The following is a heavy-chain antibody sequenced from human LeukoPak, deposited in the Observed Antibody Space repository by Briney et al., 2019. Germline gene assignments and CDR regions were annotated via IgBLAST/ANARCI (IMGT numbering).Heavy chain of an antibody. V-gene: IGHV3-21*01. D-gene: IGHD4-23*01. Sequence: GGSLRLSCAAPGVTFSGHSVNWVRQAPGKGLEWVPAITATSRHIYYADSVKGRFTISRDNAKNSLYLQMNSLRVEDTALYYCARVRSVGGNPHAFNIWGQGTMVTVSS. CDR3: ARVRSVGGNPHAFNI. CDR2: ITATSRHI. CDR1: GVTFSGHS. J-gene: IGHJ3*02.